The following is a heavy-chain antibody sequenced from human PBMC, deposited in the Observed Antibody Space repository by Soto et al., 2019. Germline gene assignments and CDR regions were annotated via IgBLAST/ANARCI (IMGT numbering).Heavy chain of an antibody. D-gene: IGHD6-13*01. J-gene: IGHJ6*02. V-gene: IGHV4-59*01. CDR1: GGSISSYY. Sequence: SETLSLTCTVSGGSISSYYWSWIRQPPGKGLEWIGYIYYSGSTNYNPSLKSRVTISVDTSKNQFSLKLSSVTAADTAVYYCARDGGSSSWYSPDYYYYYGMDVWGQGTTVTVS. CDR2: IYYSGST. CDR3: ARDGGSSSWYSPDYYYYYGMDV.